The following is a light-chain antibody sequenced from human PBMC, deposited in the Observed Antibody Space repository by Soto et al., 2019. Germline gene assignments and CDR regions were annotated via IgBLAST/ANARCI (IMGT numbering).Light chain of an antibody. CDR3: QHYKSYPWT. Sequence: DIQMTQSPSTMSASVGDRVTITCRASQSIDSWLAWYQQKPGKAPKFLMYKASNLESGVPLRFSGSGSETEFTLTISSLPPDDFAIYYCQHYKSYPWTFGQGTKVELK. J-gene: IGKJ1*01. CDR2: KAS. V-gene: IGKV1-5*03. CDR1: QSIDSW.